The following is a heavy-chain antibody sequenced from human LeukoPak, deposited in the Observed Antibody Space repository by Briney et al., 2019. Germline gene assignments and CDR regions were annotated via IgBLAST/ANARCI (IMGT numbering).Heavy chain of an antibody. Sequence: ASVKVSCKASGYTFTGYYMHWVRQAPGRGLEWMGRINPNSGGTNYAQKFQGRATMTRDTSISTAYMELSRLRSDDTAVYYCARVSAVVPAARFDYWGQGTLVTVSS. CDR2: INPNSGGT. CDR1: GYTFTGYY. D-gene: IGHD2-2*01. J-gene: IGHJ4*02. V-gene: IGHV1-2*06. CDR3: ARVSAVVPAARFDY.